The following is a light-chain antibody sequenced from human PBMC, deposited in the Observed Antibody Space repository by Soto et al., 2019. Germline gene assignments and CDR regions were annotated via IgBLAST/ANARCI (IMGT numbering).Light chain of an antibody. V-gene: IGLV2-14*01. CDR2: EVS. J-gene: IGLJ2*01. CDR1: TSDIGAYNY. Sequence: QSVLTQPASVSGSPGQSITISCTGATSDIGAYNYVSWYQQHPGKAPKLMISEVSNRPSGVSNRFSGSKSGNTASLTISGLQADDEADYSCSSYTSSSTLAVLFGGGTKVTVL. CDR3: SSYTSSSTLAVL.